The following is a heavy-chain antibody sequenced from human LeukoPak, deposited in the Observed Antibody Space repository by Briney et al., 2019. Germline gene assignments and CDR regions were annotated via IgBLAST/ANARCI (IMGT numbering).Heavy chain of an antibody. Sequence: GGSLRLSCAASGFTFSSYAMSWVRQAPGKGLEWVSAISGSGGSTYYADSVKGRFTISRDNSKNTLYLQMNSLRAEDTAVYYCAKASDYDILTGYNWFDLWGQGTLVTVSS. CDR1: GFTFSSYA. V-gene: IGHV3-23*01. CDR3: AKASDYDILTGYNWFDL. CDR2: ISGSGGST. J-gene: IGHJ5*02. D-gene: IGHD3-9*01.